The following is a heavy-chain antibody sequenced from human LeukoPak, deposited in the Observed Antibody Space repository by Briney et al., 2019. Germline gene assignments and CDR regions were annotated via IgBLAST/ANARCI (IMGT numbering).Heavy chain of an antibody. CDR1: GGSISSYY. CDR3: ARRSILTGFGGWFDP. J-gene: IGHJ5*02. Sequence: SETLTLTCTVSGGSISSYYWSWIRQPAGKGLEWIGRIYTSGSTNYNPSLKSRVTMSVDTSKNQFSLKLSSVTAADTAVYYCARRSILTGFGGWFDPWGQGTLATVSS. CDR2: IYTSGST. D-gene: IGHD3-9*01. V-gene: IGHV4-4*07.